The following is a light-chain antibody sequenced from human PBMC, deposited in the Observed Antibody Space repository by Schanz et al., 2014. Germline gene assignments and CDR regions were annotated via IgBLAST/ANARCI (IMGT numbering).Light chain of an antibody. J-gene: IGLJ2*01. Sequence: QSALTQPPSASGSPGQSVTISCTGTSSDVGGYNYVSWYQQYPGKAPKVIIYEANKRPSGVSNRFSASKSGYTASLTISGLQAEDEADYYCCSYADGSTLIFGGGTKLTVL. CDR2: EAN. V-gene: IGLV2-8*01. CDR1: SSDVGGYNY. CDR3: CSYADGSTLI.